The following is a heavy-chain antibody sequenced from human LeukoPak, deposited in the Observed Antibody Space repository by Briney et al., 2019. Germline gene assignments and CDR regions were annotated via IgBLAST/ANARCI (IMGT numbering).Heavy chain of an antibody. Sequence: GGSLRLSCAASGFTFSSYSMNWVRQAPGKGLEWVSSISSSTSYIYEDSVKGRFTISRDNAKHSLYLQMSSLRAEDTAVYYCAKPKAMAAINYYFDYWGQGSLVTVSS. J-gene: IGHJ4*02. D-gene: IGHD5-24*01. CDR2: ISSSTSYI. CDR3: AKPKAMAAINYYFDY. V-gene: IGHV3-21*04. CDR1: GFTFSSYS.